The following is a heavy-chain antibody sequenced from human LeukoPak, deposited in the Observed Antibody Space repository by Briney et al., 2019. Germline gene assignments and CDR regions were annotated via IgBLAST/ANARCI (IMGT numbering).Heavy chain of an antibody. J-gene: IGHJ3*02. CDR2: INHSGST. CDR3: ARGLFRFDI. Sequence: SETLSLTCAVYGGSFSGYYWSWIRQPPGKGLEWIGEINHSGSTNYNPSLKSRVTISVDTSKNQFSLKLSSVTAAVTAVYYCARGLFRFDIWGQGTMVTVSS. CDR1: GGSFSGYY. V-gene: IGHV4-34*01. D-gene: IGHD2-21*01.